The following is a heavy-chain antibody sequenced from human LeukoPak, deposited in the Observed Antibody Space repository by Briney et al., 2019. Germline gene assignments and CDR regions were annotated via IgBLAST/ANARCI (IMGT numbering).Heavy chain of an antibody. CDR2: ISSNGDNT. Sequence: PGGSRRLSCSVSGFTFSTYVMHWVRQAPGKGLGYVSAISSNGDNTYYADSVKGRFTISRDNSKNTLYLQMSSLRADDTAVYYCVGGTGYWGQGTLVTVSS. J-gene: IGHJ4*02. V-gene: IGHV3-64D*06. CDR3: VGGTGY. CDR1: GFTFSTYV.